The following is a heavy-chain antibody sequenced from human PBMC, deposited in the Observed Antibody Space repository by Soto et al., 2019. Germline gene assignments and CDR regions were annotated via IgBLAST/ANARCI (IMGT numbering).Heavy chain of an antibody. J-gene: IGHJ4*02. Sequence: VKVSCKASGCTFTDYGISWGRQAPGQGLEWMGWISGYNGNTDYAQNFQGRVTMTTDESTSTAYMELSSLRSEDTAVYYCARGLEMATPFDYWGQGTLVTVSS. CDR3: ARGLEMATPFDY. CDR1: GCTFTDYG. CDR2: ISGYNGNT. V-gene: IGHV1-18*01. D-gene: IGHD5-12*01.